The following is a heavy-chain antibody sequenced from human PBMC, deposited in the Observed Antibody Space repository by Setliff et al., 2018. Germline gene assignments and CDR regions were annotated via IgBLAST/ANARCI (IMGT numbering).Heavy chain of an antibody. V-gene: IGHV3-7*03. CDR1: GFTFSSYW. Sequence: PGGSLRLSCAASGFTFSSYWMGWVRQAPGKGLEWVANIKQDGSDKYYVDSAKGRFTISRDNARNSLYLQMDSLRADDTAVYYCARWLRWSFDYWGQGTLVTVSS. CDR3: ARWLRWSFDY. CDR2: IKQDGSDK. D-gene: IGHD4-17*01. J-gene: IGHJ4*02.